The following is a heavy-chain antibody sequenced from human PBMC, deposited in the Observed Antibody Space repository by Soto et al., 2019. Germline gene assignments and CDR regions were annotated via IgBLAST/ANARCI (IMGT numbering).Heavy chain of an antibody. CDR2: ILYDGNNK. J-gene: IGHJ3*02. CDR3: ARDQGIGAFDI. V-gene: IGHV3-33*01. Sequence: VRLSCAASGFTFSDYGIHWVRQAPGKGLEWVALILYDGNNKYYADSVKGRFTVSRDNSKNTLDLQMNSLRAEDTAVYYCARDQGIGAFDIWGQGTMVTVSS. D-gene: IGHD2-21*01. CDR1: GFTFSDYG.